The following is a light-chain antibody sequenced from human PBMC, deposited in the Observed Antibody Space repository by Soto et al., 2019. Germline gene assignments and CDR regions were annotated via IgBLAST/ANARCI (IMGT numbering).Light chain of an antibody. CDR3: QQTYSLVS. J-gene: IGKJ4*01. CDR1: QSIGIF. V-gene: IGKV1-39*01. CDR2: TAS. Sequence: DIQMTQSPSSLSASVGDKVTITCRASQSIGIFLNWYQQKPGKAPQLLIYTASSLPSGVPSRFSASGSGTDFNLTIRSLQPEDFATYYCQQTYSLVSFGGGTKVEIK.